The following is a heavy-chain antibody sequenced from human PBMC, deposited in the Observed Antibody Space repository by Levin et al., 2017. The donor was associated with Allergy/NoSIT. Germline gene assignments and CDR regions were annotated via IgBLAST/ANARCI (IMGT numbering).Heavy chain of an antibody. CDR1: GYTFTGYY. Sequence: GESLKISCKASGYTFTGYYMHWVRQAPGQGLEWMGRINPNSGGTNYAQKFQGRVTMTRDTSISTAYMELSRLRSDDTAVYYCARGTYGRVAATYADAFDIWGQGTMVTVSS. CDR2: INPNSGGT. V-gene: IGHV1-2*06. D-gene: IGHD2-15*01. CDR3: ARGTYGRVAATYADAFDI. J-gene: IGHJ3*02.